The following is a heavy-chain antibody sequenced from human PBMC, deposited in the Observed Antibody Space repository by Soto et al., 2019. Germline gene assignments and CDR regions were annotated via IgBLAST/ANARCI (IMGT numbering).Heavy chain of an antibody. CDR3: ARDAEWLDNWFDP. CDR1: GGSISSSNW. D-gene: IGHD6-19*01. V-gene: IGHV4-4*02. J-gene: IGHJ5*02. CDR2: IYHSGST. Sequence: PSETLSLTCAVSGGSISSSNWWSWVRQPPGKGLEWIGEIYHSGSTNYNPSLKSRVTISVDKSKNQFSLKLSSVTAADTAVYYCARDAEWLDNWFDPWGQGTLVTVSS.